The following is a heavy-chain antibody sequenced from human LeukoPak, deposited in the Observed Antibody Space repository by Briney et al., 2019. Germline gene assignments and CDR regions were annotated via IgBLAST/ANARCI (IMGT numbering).Heavy chain of an antibody. J-gene: IGHJ4*02. V-gene: IGHV1-46*01. Sequence: ASVKVSCKASGYTFTSNYMHWVRQAPGQGPEWMGVISPSGGSTTYAQKFQGRVTLTRDMSTSTDYLELSSLRSEDTAVYYCARAPRTSVGENYYDILTGYYREPYYFDYWGQGTLVTVSS. D-gene: IGHD3-9*01. CDR2: ISPSGGST. CDR3: ARAPRTSVGENYYDILTGYYREPYYFDY. CDR1: GYTFTSNY.